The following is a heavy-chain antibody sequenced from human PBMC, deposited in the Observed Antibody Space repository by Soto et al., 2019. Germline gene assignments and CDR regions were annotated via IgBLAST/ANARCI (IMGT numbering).Heavy chain of an antibody. D-gene: IGHD6-13*01. J-gene: IGHJ6*02. Sequence: QVQLVQSGAEVKKPGASVKVSCKASGYTFTSYGISWVRQAPGQGLEWMGWISAYNGNTNYAQKLQGRVTMTTDTSTSPAYMELRSLRSDDTAVYYCARDWEQLTVRYYYYYGMDVWGQGTTVTVSS. CDR3: ARDWEQLTVRYYYYYGMDV. CDR2: ISAYNGNT. CDR1: GYTFTSYG. V-gene: IGHV1-18*01.